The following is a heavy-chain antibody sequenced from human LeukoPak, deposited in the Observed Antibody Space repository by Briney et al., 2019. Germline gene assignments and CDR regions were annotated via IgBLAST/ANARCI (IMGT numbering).Heavy chain of an antibody. D-gene: IGHD1-26*01. J-gene: IGHJ4*02. CDR1: GYTFIGYY. CDR3: ARDSVLGAK. Sequence: ASVKVSCKTSGYTFIGYYMHWVRQAPGQGFEWMGWINPKSGGTNYSQKFQGRVTLTRDTSISTAYLDLSNLTSDDTAVYYCARDSVLGAKWGQGTLVTVSS. V-gene: IGHV1-2*02. CDR2: INPKSGGT.